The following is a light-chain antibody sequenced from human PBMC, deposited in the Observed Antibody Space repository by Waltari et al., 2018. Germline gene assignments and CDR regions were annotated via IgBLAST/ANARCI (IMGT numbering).Light chain of an antibody. Sequence: QSALTQPASVSGSPGQSITISCTGTSSDFSVSQYVSWYQQHPGRAPKLILYDVIKRPSGLSARFSGSKSADTASLTILGLQAEDEADYYCNSYATTNSWVFGGGTKLTVL. V-gene: IGLV2-14*01. J-gene: IGLJ3*02. CDR1: SSDFSVSQY. CDR3: NSYATTNSWV. CDR2: DVI.